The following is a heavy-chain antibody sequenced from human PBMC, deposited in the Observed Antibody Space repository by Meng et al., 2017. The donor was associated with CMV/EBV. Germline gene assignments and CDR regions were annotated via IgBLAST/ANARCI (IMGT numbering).Heavy chain of an antibody. J-gene: IGHJ4*02. V-gene: IGHV4-30-4*08. CDR1: VVAISSGDYY. D-gene: IGHD3-3*01. CDR2: IYYSGST. Sequence: GPGLCYLPRSLPPSSPFSVVAISSGDYYWSWIRQPPGKGLEWIGYIYYSGSTYYNPSLKSRVTISVDTSKNQFSLKLSSVTAADTAVYYCARDNRRGGVDYWGQGTLVTVSS. CDR3: ARDNRRGGVDY.